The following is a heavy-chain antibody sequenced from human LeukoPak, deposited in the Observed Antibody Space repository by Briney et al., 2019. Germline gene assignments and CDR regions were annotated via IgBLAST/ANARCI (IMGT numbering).Heavy chain of an antibody. CDR1: GGSISGYY. CDR3: ARLHDAFDI. CDR2: IYYSGNT. J-gene: IGHJ3*02. Sequence: SETLSLTCTVSGGSISGYYWSWIRQPPGKGLEWIAYIYYSGNTNYSPSLKGRGTISVDTSKNQFSLRLSSVTAADTAVYYCARLHDAFDIWGQGTVVSVSS. V-gene: IGHV4-59*08.